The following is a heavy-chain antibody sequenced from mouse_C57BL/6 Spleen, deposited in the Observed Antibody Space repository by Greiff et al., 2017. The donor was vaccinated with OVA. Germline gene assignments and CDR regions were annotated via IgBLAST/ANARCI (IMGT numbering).Heavy chain of an antibody. CDR1: GYSITSGYY. Sequence: EVKLMESGPGLVKPSQSLSLTCSVTGYSITSGYYWNCIRQFPGNKLEWMGYISYDGSNNYNPSLKNRISITRDTSKNQFFLKLNSVTTEDTATYYCARVYYDYGSGMDYWGQGTSVTVSS. CDR3: ARVYYDYGSGMDY. V-gene: IGHV3-6*01. CDR2: ISYDGSN. J-gene: IGHJ4*01. D-gene: IGHD2-4*01.